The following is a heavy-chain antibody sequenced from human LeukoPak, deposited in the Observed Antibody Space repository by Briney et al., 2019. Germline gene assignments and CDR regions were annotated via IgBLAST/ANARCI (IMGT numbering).Heavy chain of an antibody. D-gene: IGHD1-7*01. CDR3: ARGHNWNYPNWFDP. Sequence: ASVKVSCKASGYAFTSYGISWVRQAPGQGLEWMGWICAYNGNTNYAQKLQGRVTMTTDTSTSTAYMELRSLRSDDTAVYYCARGHNWNYPNWFDPWGQGTLVTVSS. V-gene: IGHV1-18*01. CDR2: ICAYNGNT. CDR1: GYAFTSYG. J-gene: IGHJ5*02.